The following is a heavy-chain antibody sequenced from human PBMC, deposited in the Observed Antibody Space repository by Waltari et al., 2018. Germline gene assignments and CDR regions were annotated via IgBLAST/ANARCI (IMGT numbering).Heavy chain of an antibody. CDR2: IYYSGST. V-gene: IGHV4-39*07. CDR1: GGSISSSSYY. J-gene: IGHJ2*01. CDR3: ARTYCSGGSCYSGWYFDL. D-gene: IGHD2-15*01. Sequence: QLQLQESGPGLVKPSETLSLTCTVSGGSISSSSYYWGWIRQPPGKGLEWIGSIYYSGSTYYNPSLKSRVTISVDTSKNQFSLKLSSVTAADTAVYYCARTYCSGGSCYSGWYFDLWGRGTLVTVSS.